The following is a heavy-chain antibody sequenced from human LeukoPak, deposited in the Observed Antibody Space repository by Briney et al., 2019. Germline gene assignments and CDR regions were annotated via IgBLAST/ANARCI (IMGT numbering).Heavy chain of an antibody. J-gene: IGHJ6*02. CDR2: IYYSGNA. CDR3: AGVQSQNYYAMDV. CDR1: GGSVTSGSHY. V-gene: IGHV4-61*01. Sequence: SETLSLTCTVSGGSVTSGSHYWSWVWQPPGRGLEWIGNIYYSGNANYNPSLKSRVTMSVDRSKNQLSLKLSSVTAADTAVYYCAGVQSQNYYAMDVWGPGTPVTVSS.